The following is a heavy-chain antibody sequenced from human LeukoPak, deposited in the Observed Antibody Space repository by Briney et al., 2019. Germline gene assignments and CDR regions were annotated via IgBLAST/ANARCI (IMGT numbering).Heavy chain of an antibody. V-gene: IGHV4-59*01. Sequence: PSETLSLTCTVSGGSISNYYWSWIRQPPGKGLEWIGYIPYSGTTNYNPSLQSRVTISVDTSKNQFSLRLSSVTAADTAVYYCANTIYYYDSSGYYYASYSDYWGQGTLVTVSS. CDR1: GGSISNYY. D-gene: IGHD3-22*01. J-gene: IGHJ4*02. CDR2: IPYSGTT. CDR3: ANTIYYYDSSGYYYASYSDY.